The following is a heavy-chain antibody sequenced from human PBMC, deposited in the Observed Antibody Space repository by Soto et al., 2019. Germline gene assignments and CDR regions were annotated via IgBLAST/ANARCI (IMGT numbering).Heavy chain of an antibody. Sequence: EGSLRLSCAASGFTFSSYSMNWVRQAPGKGLEWVSYISSSSSTIYYADSVKGRFTISRDNAKNSLYLQMNSLRDEDTAVYYCGRDVAVVAATLLPDAFDIWGQGTMVTVSS. CDR3: GRDVAVVAATLLPDAFDI. CDR2: ISSSSSTI. CDR1: GFTFSSYS. D-gene: IGHD2-15*01. J-gene: IGHJ3*02. V-gene: IGHV3-48*02.